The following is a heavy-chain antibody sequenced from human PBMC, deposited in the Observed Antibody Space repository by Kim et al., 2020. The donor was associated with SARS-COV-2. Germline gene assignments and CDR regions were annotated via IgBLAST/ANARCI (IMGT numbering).Heavy chain of an antibody. D-gene: IGHD6-19*01. Sequence: ASVKVSCKASGYTFTSYDINWVRQATGQGLEWMGWMNPNSGNTGYAQKFQGRVTMTRNTSISTAYMELSSLRSEDTAVYYCARVSGEIAVAGLDYWGQGTLVTVSS. CDR2: MNPNSGNT. V-gene: IGHV1-8*01. CDR1: GYTFTSYD. J-gene: IGHJ4*02. CDR3: ARVSGEIAVAGLDY.